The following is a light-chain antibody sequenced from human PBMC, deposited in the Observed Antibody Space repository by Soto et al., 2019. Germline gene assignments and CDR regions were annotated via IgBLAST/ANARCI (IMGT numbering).Light chain of an antibody. Sequence: DIQMTHSPATRSGSVEDRVTITCRAIQTISSWLAWYQQKPGKAPKLLIYKASTLKSGVPSRFSGSGSGTEFTLTISSLQPDDFAPYYCQHYNSYSEAFCQGT. CDR2: KAS. J-gene: IGKJ1*01. CDR3: QHYNSYSEA. CDR1: QTISSW. V-gene: IGKV1-5*03.